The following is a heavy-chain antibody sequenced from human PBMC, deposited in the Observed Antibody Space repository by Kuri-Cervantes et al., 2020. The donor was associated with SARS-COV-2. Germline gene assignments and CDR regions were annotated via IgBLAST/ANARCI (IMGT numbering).Heavy chain of an antibody. CDR1: GFSFSSYG. CDR2: ISSSSSYI. V-gene: IGHV3-21*01. J-gene: IGHJ4*02. Sequence: GESLKISCAASGFSFSSYGMNWVRQAPGKGLEWVSSISSSSSYIYYADSVKGRFTISRDNAKNPLYLQMNSLRAEDTAVYYCAREHCSSTSCYGLDYWGQGTLVSVSS. CDR3: AREHCSSTSCYGLDY. D-gene: IGHD2-2*01.